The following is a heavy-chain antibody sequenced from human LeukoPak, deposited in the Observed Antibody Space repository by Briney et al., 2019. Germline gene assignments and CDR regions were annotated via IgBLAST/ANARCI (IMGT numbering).Heavy chain of an antibody. D-gene: IGHD1-26*01. CDR1: GYTFTSYY. J-gene: IGHJ6*03. Sequence: ASVKVSFKASGYTFTSYYMHWVRQAPGQGLEWMGIINPSGGSTTYAQKFQGRVTLARDMSTSTVYMELSSLRSEDTAVYYCARVGIVYYFSYYMDVWGKGTTVTVSS. CDR2: INPSGGST. CDR3: ARVGIVYYFSYYMDV. V-gene: IGHV1-46*01.